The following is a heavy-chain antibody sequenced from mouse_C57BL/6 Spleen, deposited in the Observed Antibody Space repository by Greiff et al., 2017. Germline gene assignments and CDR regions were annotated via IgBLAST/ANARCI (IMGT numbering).Heavy chain of an antibody. J-gene: IGHJ4*01. CDR2: IHPNSGST. D-gene: IGHD1-1*01. CDR1: GYTFTSYW. V-gene: IGHV1-64*01. CDR3: AREEFITTVVATDGAMDY. Sequence: QVQLQQPGAELVKPGASVQLSCKASGYTFTSYWMHWVKQRPGQGLEWIGMIHPNSGSTNYNEKFKSKATLTVDKSSSTAYMQLSSLTSEDSAVYYCAREEFITTVVATDGAMDYWGQGTSVTVSS.